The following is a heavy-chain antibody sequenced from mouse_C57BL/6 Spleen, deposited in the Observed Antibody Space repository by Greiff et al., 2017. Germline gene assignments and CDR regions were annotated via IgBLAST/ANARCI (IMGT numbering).Heavy chain of an antibody. CDR2: ISSGGDYI. V-gene: IGHV5-9-1*02. CDR1: GFTFSSYA. Sequence: EVQLVESGEGLVKPGGSLKLSCAASGFTFSSYAMSWVRQTPEKRLEWVAYISSGGDYIYYADTVKGRFTISRDNARNTLYLQMSSLKSEDTAMYYCTRDQGFYGSSAMDDGGQGTSLTVAS. J-gene: IGHJ4*01. CDR3: TRDQGFYGSSAMDD. D-gene: IGHD1-1*01.